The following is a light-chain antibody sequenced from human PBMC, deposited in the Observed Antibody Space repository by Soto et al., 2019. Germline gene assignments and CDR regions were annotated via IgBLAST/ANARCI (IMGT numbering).Light chain of an antibody. CDR1: QPIGTS. V-gene: IGKV1-39*01. J-gene: IGKJ1*01. CDR2: SAS. CDR3: LQGYNTFWT. Sequence: DIQMTQSPSYLSASVGDSVTVTCRASQPIGTSLHWYQQRAGKAPKVLISSASSLQSGVSSRFSGSGSGTHFTLTISSLRPEDSATYYCLQGYNTFWTFGQGTKVEIK.